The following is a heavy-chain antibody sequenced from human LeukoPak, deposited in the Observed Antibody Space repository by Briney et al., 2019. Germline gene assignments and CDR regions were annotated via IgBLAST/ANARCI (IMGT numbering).Heavy chain of an antibody. CDR1: GGSISSYY. Sequence: SETLSLTCTVSGGSISSYYWNWIRQPPGKGLEWIGYTFYSGSTDYNPSLKSRVTISVDTSKNQFSLKLSSVTAADTAVYYCAREMIAAAGTEAFDIWGQGTMVTVSS. D-gene: IGHD6-13*01. CDR2: TFYSGST. J-gene: IGHJ3*02. V-gene: IGHV4-59*01. CDR3: AREMIAAAGTEAFDI.